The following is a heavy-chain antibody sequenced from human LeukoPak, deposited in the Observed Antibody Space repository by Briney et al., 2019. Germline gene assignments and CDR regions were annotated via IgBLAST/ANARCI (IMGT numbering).Heavy chain of an antibody. V-gene: IGHV3-21*01. CDR2: ISSSSYI. Sequence: GGSLRLSCAASGFTFSRYSMNWVRQAPGKGLEWVSSISSSSYIYYADSVKGRFTISKENSKNTLYLQMNSLRTEDTAVYYCAKDVAYTFDYWGQGTLVTVSS. J-gene: IGHJ4*02. CDR1: GFTFSRYS. CDR3: AKDVAYTFDY. D-gene: IGHD3-16*01.